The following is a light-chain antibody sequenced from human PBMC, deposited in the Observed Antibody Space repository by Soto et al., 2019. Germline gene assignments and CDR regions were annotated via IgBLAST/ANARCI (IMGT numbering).Light chain of an antibody. V-gene: IGKV3-11*01. CDR3: QHRSNSPPCT. CDR2: DAS. J-gene: IGKJ2*02. CDR1: QSVSSY. Sequence: EIVLRQSPATLSLSPGERATLSCRASQSVSSYLAWYQQKPGQAPRLLIYDASNRATGIPARFSGSGSGTDFTLTISSLEPEDFAVSYSQHRSNSPPCTFGHATQLDI.